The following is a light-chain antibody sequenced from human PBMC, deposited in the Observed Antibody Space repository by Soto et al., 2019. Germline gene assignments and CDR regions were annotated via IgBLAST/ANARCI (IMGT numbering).Light chain of an antibody. V-gene: IGKV3-15*01. CDR3: HQYFNWT. CDR1: QSVSSK. J-gene: IGKJ1*01. CDR2: DAS. Sequence: EIVMTQSPATLPVSPGERATLSCRASQSVSSKVAWYQQKPGQAPRLLIYDASTRATGIPARFSGRGSGTEFTLTISSLQSEDFVVYSCHQYFNWTFGQGTEV.